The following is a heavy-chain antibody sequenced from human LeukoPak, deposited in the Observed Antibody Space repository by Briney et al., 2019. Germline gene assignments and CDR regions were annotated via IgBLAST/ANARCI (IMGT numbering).Heavy chain of an antibody. D-gene: IGHD2-15*01. J-gene: IGHJ3*01. CDR3: AKLIGYCTGGSCYHDNFDV. CDR2: LDGSGFFT. Sequence: GGSLRLSCTASGFTFSNYAMSWVRQAPGKGLEWVSALDGSGFFTVYGDSVKGRFTISRDNSKNTVYLQMRSLRAEDTALYYCAKLIGYCTGGSCYHDNFDVWGQGTVVTISS. V-gene: IGHV3-23*01. CDR1: GFTFSNYA.